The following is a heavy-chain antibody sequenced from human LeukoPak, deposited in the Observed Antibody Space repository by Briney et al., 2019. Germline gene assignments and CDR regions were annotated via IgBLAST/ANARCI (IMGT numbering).Heavy chain of an antibody. CDR2: VSYSGGT. V-gene: IGHV4-59*01. D-gene: IGHD4-11*01. Sequence: PSETLSLTCTVSGGSITSYDWSWIRQPPGKGLEWIGYVSYSGGTNYNPSLKSRVTISGDTSKNQFSLKLISVTAADTAVYYCARDYSSFNWFDPWGQGTLVTVSS. CDR3: ARDYSSFNWFDP. J-gene: IGHJ5*02. CDR1: GGSITSYD.